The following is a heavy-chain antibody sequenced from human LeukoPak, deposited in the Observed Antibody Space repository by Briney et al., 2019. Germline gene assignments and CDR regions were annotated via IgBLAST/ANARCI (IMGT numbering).Heavy chain of an antibody. Sequence: SETLSLTCTVSGGSISSGGYYWSWIRQHPGKGLEWIGYIYYSGSTYYNPSLKSRVTISVDTSKNQFSLKLSSATAADTAVYYCAARGSDSLYFDYWGQGTLVTASS. D-gene: IGHD2-21*01. J-gene: IGHJ4*02. CDR3: AARGSDSLYFDY. CDR2: IYYSGST. CDR1: GGSISSGGYY. V-gene: IGHV4-31*03.